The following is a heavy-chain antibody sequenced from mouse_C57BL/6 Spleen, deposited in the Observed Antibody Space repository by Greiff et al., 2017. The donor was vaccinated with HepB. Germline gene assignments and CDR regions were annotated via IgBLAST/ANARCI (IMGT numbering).Heavy chain of an antibody. CDR1: GYTFTSYW. CDR2: IHPNSGST. CDR3: ARGFYPPYAMDY. V-gene: IGHV1-64*01. Sequence: QDQLQQPGAELVKPGASVKLSCKASGYTFTSYWMHWVKQRPGQGLEWIGMIHPNSGSTNYNEKFKSKATLTVDKSSSTAYMQLSSLTSEDSAVYYCARGFYPPYAMDYWGQGTSVTVSS. J-gene: IGHJ4*01. D-gene: IGHD2-1*01.